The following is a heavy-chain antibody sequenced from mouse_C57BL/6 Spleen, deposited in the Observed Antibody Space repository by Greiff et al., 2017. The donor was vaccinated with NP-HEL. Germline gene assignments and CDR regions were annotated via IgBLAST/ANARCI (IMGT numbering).Heavy chain of an antibody. CDR2: IDPENGDT. J-gene: IGHJ1*03. CDR1: GFNIKDDY. Sequence: EVQLQQSGAELVRPGASVKLSCTASGFNIKDDYMHWVKQRPEQGLEWIGWIDPENGDTEYASKFQGKATITADTSSNTAYLQLSSLTSEDTAVYYCTLYYGSSHWYFDVWGTGTTVTVSS. D-gene: IGHD1-1*01. CDR3: TLYYGSSHWYFDV. V-gene: IGHV14-4*01.